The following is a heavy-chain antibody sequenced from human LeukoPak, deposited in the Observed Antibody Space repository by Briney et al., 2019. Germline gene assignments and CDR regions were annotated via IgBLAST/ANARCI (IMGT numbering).Heavy chain of an antibody. V-gene: IGHV4-34*01. CDR2: INHRGDT. J-gene: IGHJ4*03. D-gene: IGHD1-1*01. Sequence: PSETLSLTCAVSGGSFSSYYWSWIRQSPGKGLEWIAEINHRGDTNYNPSVKSRVTISVDTSKNQFSLKVTSLTAADTAVYYCARGPTISETGSFDYWGQGTLVTVSS. CDR3: ARGPTISETGSFDY. CDR1: GGSFSSYY.